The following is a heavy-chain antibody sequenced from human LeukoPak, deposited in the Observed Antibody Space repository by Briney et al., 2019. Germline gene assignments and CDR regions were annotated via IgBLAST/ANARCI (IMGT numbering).Heavy chain of an antibody. D-gene: IGHD6-19*01. CDR3: ARGRSSGWGYYYYMDV. CDR2: IIPIFGTA. CDR1: GGTFSSYA. V-gene: IGHV1-69*05. Sequence: SVKVSCKASGGTFSSYAISWVRQATGQGLEWMGGIIPIFGTANYAQKFQGRVTITTDESTSTAYMELSSLRSEDTAVYYCARGRSSGWGYYYYMDVWGKGTTVTVSS. J-gene: IGHJ6*03.